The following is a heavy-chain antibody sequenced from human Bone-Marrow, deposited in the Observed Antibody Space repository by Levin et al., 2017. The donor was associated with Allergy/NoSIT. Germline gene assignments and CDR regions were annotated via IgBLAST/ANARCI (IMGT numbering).Heavy chain of an antibody. J-gene: IGHJ6*03. Sequence: GESLKISCAASGFTFSSYAMSWVRQAPGKGLEWVSAISGSGGSTYYADSVKGRFTISRDNSKNTLYLQMNSLRAEDTAVYYCAKDAYDFWSGYYGPNYYYYYMDVWGKGTTVTVSS. CDR3: AKDAYDFWSGYYGPNYYYYYMDV. CDR1: GFTFSSYA. D-gene: IGHD3-3*01. CDR2: ISGSGGST. V-gene: IGHV3-23*01.